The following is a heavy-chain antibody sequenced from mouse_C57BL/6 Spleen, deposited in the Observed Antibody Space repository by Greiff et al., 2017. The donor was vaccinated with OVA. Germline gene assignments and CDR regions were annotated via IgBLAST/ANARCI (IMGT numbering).Heavy chain of an antibody. CDR1: GYAFSSSW. CDR3: ARDGYEGFCDY. D-gene: IGHD2-2*01. Sequence: QVQLQQSGPELVKPGASVKISCKASGYAFSSSWMNWVKQRPGKGLEWIGRIYPGDGDTNYNGKFKGKATLTADKSSSTAYMQLSSLTSEDSAVDFCARDGYEGFCDYWGQGTTLTVSS. J-gene: IGHJ2*01. CDR2: IYPGDGDT. V-gene: IGHV1-82*01.